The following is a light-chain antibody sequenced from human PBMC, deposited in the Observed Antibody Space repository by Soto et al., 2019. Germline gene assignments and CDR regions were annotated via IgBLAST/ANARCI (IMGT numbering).Light chain of an antibody. CDR1: SGHSSYI. J-gene: IGLJ3*02. Sequence: QLVLTQSSSASASLGSSVKLICTLSSGHSSYIIAWHQQQPGKAPRYLMKLEGSGSYNKGSGVPDRFSGSSSGADRYLTISNLQFEDEADYYCETWDSNTWVFGGGTKLTVL. V-gene: IGLV4-60*02. CDR3: ETWDSNTWV. CDR2: LEGSGSY.